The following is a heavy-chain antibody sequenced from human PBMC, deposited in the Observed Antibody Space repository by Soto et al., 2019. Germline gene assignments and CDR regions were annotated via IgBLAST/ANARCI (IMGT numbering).Heavy chain of an antibody. V-gene: IGHV4-34*01. CDR2: INHSGST. Sequence: SETLSLTCAVYGGSFSGYYWTWIRQPPGTGLEWIGEINHSGSTNYNPSLKSRVTISVDTSKNQFSLKLTSVTAADTAVYFCAREGNLGRWIQPLYSWGQGTLVTVSS. J-gene: IGHJ4*02. D-gene: IGHD2-2*03. CDR3: AREGNLGRWIQPLYS. CDR1: GGSFSGYY.